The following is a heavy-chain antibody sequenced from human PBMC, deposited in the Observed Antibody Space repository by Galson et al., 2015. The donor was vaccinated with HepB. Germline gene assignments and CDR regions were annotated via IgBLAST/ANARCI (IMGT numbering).Heavy chain of an antibody. J-gene: IGHJ3*02. CDR3: ATILCGGDCPGVFDI. Sequence: SLRLSCAASGFTFSHYNMNWVRQAPGKGLEWVSSITSGSSDTYYAGTVKGRFTISRDNAKNSLYLQMNSLRGEDTAVYYCATILCGGDCPGVFDIWGHGTMVSVPS. CDR2: ITSGSSDT. D-gene: IGHD2-21*02. CDR1: GFTFSHYN. V-gene: IGHV3-21*01.